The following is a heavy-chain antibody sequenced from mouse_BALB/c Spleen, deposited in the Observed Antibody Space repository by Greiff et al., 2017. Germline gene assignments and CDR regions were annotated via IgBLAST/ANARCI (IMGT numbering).Heavy chain of an antibody. V-gene: IGHV1-9*01. CDR1: GYTFSSYW. CDR3: ARGDMITTYYFDY. D-gene: IGHD2-4*01. CDR2: ILPGSGST. J-gene: IGHJ2*01. Sequence: QVQLQQSGAELMKPGASVKISCKATGYTFSSYWIEWVKQRPGHGLEWIGEILPGSGSTNYNEKFKGKATFTADTSSNTAYMQLSSLTSEDSAVYYCARGDMITTYYFDYWGQGTTLTVSS.